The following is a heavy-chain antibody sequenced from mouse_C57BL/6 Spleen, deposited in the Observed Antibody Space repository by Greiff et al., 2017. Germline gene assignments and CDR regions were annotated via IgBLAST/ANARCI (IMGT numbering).Heavy chain of an antibody. CDR3: ARSRWLHYAMDY. J-gene: IGHJ4*01. D-gene: IGHD2-3*01. CDR2: IYPSDSET. CDR1: GYTFTSYW. V-gene: IGHV1-61*01. Sequence: QVQLQQPGAELVRPGSSVKLSCKASGYTFTSYWMDWVKQRPGQGLEWIGNIYPSDSETHYNQKFKDKATLTVDKSSSTAYMQLSRLTSEDSAVYYCARSRWLHYAMDYWGQGTSVTVSS.